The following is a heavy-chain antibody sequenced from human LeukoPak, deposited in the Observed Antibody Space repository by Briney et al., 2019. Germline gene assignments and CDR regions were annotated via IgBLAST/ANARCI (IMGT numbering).Heavy chain of an antibody. CDR3: ARETGSAVGSTDFDY. CDR1: GFTFSSYA. D-gene: IGHD4-17*01. V-gene: IGHV3-30-3*01. Sequence: PGGPLRLSCAASGFTFSSYAMSWVRQAPGKGLEWVAVISYDGSNKCYADSVKGRFTISRDNSKNTLYLQMNSLRAEDTAVYYCARETGSAVGSTDFDYWGQGTLVTVSS. J-gene: IGHJ4*02. CDR2: ISYDGSNK.